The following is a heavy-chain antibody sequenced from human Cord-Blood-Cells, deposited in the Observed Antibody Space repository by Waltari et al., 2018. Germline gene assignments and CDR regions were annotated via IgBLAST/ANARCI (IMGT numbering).Heavy chain of an antibody. J-gene: IGHJ3*02. Sequence: EVQLVESGGGLIQPGGSLRLSCAASGFTVSRNYMSWVRQAPGKGREWVAVIYSGGSTYYADSVKVRFTIARDNSKNTLYLQMNSLRAEDTAVYYCARARGFDIWGQGTMVTVSS. CDR3: ARARGFDI. V-gene: IGHV3-53*01. CDR2: IYSGGST. CDR1: GFTVSRNY.